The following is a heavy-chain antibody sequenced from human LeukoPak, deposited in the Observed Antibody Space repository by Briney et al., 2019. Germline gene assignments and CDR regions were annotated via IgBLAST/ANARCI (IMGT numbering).Heavy chain of an antibody. D-gene: IGHD2-2*01. Sequence: GGSLRLSCAASGRTFSSYAMSWVRQAPGKGLEWVSAITNSGGTTYYADSVKGRFTISRDNSRNTLYLQMNSLRAEDTAVYYCAKRDTYCSTTSCSVDYWGQGTLVTVSS. J-gene: IGHJ4*02. CDR3: AKRDTYCSTTSCSVDY. V-gene: IGHV3-23*01. CDR1: GRTFSSYA. CDR2: ITNSGGTT.